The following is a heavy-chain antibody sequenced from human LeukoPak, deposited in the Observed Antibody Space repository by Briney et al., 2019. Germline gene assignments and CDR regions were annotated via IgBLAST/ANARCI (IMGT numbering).Heavy chain of an antibody. Sequence: ASVKVSCKASGGTFSSYAISWVRQAPGQGLEWMGGIIPIFGTANYAQKFQGRVTITTDESTSTAYMELSSLRSEDTAVYYCARGVGYCSSTSCYKWEEWGYYYYMDVWGKGTTVTVSS. CDR1: GGTFSSYA. CDR2: IIPIFGTA. J-gene: IGHJ6*03. D-gene: IGHD2-2*02. CDR3: ARGVGYCSSTSCYKWEEWGYYYYMDV. V-gene: IGHV1-69*05.